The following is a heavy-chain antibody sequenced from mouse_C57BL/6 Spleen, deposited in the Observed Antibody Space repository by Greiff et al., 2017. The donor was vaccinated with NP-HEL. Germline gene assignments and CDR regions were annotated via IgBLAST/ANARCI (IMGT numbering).Heavy chain of an antibody. Sequence: VQLQQSGAELVRPGTSVKVSCKASGYAFTNYLIEWVKQRPGQGLEWIGVINPGSGGTNYNEKFKGKATLTADKSSSTAYMQLSSLTSEDSAVYFCATGTGYFDVWGTGTTVTVSS. J-gene: IGHJ1*03. CDR1: GYAFTNYL. D-gene: IGHD4-1*01. CDR3: ATGTGYFDV. V-gene: IGHV1-54*01. CDR2: INPGSGGT.